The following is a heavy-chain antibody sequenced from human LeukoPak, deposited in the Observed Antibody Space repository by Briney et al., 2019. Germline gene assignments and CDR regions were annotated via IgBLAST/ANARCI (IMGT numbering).Heavy chain of an antibody. CDR1: GFTFSRHS. CDR2: MSNSGENT. D-gene: IGHD4-17*01. V-gene: IGHV3-30*18. Sequence: GGSLRLSCAASGFTFSRHSINWVRQAPGKGLEWVGIMSNSGENTFYGEAVKGRFTISRDNSQNTLYLQMNSLRPEDTAVYYCAKGGASVTRYVDYWGQGTLVTVSS. J-gene: IGHJ4*02. CDR3: AKGGASVTRYVDY.